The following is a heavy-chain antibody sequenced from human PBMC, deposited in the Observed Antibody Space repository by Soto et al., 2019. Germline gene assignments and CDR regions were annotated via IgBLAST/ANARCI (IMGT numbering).Heavy chain of an antibody. CDR2: VSAYNGNT. J-gene: IGHJ4*02. Sequence: ASVKVSCKASGYTFNSYGINWVRQAPGQGLEWVGWVSAYNGNTNYAQKLQGRVTMTRDTSTSTVYMELSSLRSEDTAVYYCASAPGGSYYEYFDYWGQGTLVTVSS. CDR3: ASAPGGSYYEYFDY. CDR1: GYTFNSYG. D-gene: IGHD1-26*01. V-gene: IGHV1-18*01.